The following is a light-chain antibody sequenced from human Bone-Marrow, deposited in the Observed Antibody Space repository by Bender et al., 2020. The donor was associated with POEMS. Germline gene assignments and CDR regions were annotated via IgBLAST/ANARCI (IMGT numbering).Light chain of an antibody. CDR3: SSWDDSLSGWV. Sequence: SYELTQPPSVSVSPGQTATITCSGDRLGDKFGCWYQQKPGQSPVLVIYEGTKRPSGIPERFSGSKSGTSASLAISDIQSEDEGDYYCSSWDDSLSGWVFGGGTKLTVL. CDR1: RLGDKF. V-gene: IGLV3-1*01. CDR2: EGT. J-gene: IGLJ3*02.